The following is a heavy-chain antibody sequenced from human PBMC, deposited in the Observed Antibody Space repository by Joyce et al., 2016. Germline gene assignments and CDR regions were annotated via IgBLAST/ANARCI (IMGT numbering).Heavy chain of an antibody. D-gene: IGHD3-22*01. CDR3: GRYYYDSTGYWGSYFDY. J-gene: IGHJ4*02. Sequence: EVQLLESGGGLTQPGGSLGLSCAASGFIFSNYAMSWVRQAPGKGLEWVSGLSNSGESAFDADSVKGRFTIARDKSKSTLYLQVNSLRAEDSAIYYCGRYYYDSTGYWGSYFDYWGQGILVTVSS. CDR1: GFIFSNYA. CDR2: LSNSGESA. V-gene: IGHV3-23*01.